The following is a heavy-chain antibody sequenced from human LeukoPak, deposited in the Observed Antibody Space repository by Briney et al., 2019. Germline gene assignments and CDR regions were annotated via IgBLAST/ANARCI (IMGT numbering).Heavy chain of an antibody. D-gene: IGHD3-10*01. V-gene: IGHV3-7*04. CDR1: GFTFSSYE. CDR2: IQQSGGAT. CDR3: ARDAYASGSHDY. Sequence: GGSLRLSCAASGFTFSSYEMNWVRQAPGRGLEWVANIQQSGGATHYVDSVKGRFTISRDNAKSSLYLQLTSLRVEDTAVYYCARDAYASGSHDYWGQGALVTVSA. J-gene: IGHJ4*02.